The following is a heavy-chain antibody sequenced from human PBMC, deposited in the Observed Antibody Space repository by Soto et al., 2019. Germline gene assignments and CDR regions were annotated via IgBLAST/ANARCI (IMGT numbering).Heavy chain of an antibody. CDR2: ISGSGGST. Sequence: EVQLLESGGGLVQPGGSLRLSCAASGFTFSSYAMSWVRQAPGKGLEWVSAISGSGGSTYYADSVKGRFTISRDNSKNTLHLQINSLRAEDTAVYYCAKDLRFSIAVADYAEYFQHWGQGTLVTVSS. CDR3: AKDLRFSIAVADYAEYFQH. J-gene: IGHJ1*01. D-gene: IGHD6-19*01. CDR1: GFTFSSYA. V-gene: IGHV3-23*01.